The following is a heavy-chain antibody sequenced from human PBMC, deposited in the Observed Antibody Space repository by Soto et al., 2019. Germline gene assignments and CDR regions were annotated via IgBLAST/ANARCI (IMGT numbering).Heavy chain of an antibody. Sequence: GASVKVSCKASGYTFTSYGISWVRQAPGQGLEWMGWISAYNGNTNYAQKLQGRVTMTTDTSTSTAYMELRSLRSDDTAVYYCARDLVGYSSSSSFDYWGQGTLVTVSS. CDR1: GYTFTSYG. V-gene: IGHV1-18*01. D-gene: IGHD6-6*01. CDR2: ISAYNGNT. J-gene: IGHJ4*02. CDR3: ARDLVGYSSSSSFDY.